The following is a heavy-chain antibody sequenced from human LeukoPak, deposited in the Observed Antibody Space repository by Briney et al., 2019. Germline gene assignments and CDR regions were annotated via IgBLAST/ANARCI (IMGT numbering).Heavy chain of an antibody. CDR1: GGSLNGHY. CDR3: AADILTRSTFDY. CDR2: GSESGGT. J-gene: IGHJ4*02. Sequence: PSETLSLTCAVYGGSLNGHYWSWIRQPPGKGLEWIGGGSESGGTKFNPSLKSRVTISADTSKNQFSLKLSSVTAADTAVYYYAADILTRSTFDYWGQGTLVTVSS. D-gene: IGHD3-9*01. V-gene: IGHV4-34*01.